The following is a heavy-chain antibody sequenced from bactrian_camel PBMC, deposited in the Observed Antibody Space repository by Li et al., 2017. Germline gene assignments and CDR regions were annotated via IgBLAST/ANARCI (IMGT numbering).Heavy chain of an antibody. CDR3: STDLVRHCLRGYCHTSASADFNY. CDR1: GFTFSVYW. J-gene: IGHJ6*01. V-gene: IGHV3S1*01. D-gene: IGHD2*01. CDR2: IGSGGGTT. Sequence: VQLVESGGGLVQPGGSVRLSCVASGFTFSVYWMYWVRQAPGKGLEWVSTIGSGGGTTYYADSVKGRFTISRDNAKNTIYLQMISLKSEDTARYYCSTDLVRHCLRGYCHTSASADFNYWGQGTQVTVS.